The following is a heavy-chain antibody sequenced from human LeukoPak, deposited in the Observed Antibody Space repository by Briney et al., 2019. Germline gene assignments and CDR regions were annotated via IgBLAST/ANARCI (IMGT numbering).Heavy chain of an antibody. CDR1: GFTFSSYS. V-gene: IGHV3-48*01. Sequence: GGSLRLSCAASGFTFSSYSMNWVRQAPGKGLEWVSYISGSSSTIYYADSVKGRFTISRDNAKNSLYLQMNSLRAEDTAVYYCARGYSSSWYRRGIHYFDYWGQGTLVTVPP. CDR2: ISGSSSTI. J-gene: IGHJ4*02. CDR3: ARGYSSSWYRRGIHYFDY. D-gene: IGHD6-13*01.